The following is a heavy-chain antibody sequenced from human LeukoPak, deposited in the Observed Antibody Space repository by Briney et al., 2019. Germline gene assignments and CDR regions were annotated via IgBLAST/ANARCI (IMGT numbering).Heavy chain of an antibody. CDR2: IKQDGDET. D-gene: IGHD3-22*01. CDR3: ARDPQYSYDDSGTFDS. J-gene: IGHJ4*02. CDR1: GFTFSNFW. V-gene: IGHV3-7*01. Sequence: GGYLRLSCAASGFTFSNFWMSWVCQAPGKGPEWVANIKQDGDETYYLDSVKGRFTVSRDNAKNSLYLQMNTLRAEDTAVYYCARDPQYSYDDSGTFDSWGQGTLVTVSS.